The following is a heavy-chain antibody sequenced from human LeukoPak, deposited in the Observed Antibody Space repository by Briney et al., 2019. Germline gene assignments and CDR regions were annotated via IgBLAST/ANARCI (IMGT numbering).Heavy chain of an antibody. Sequence: SQTLSLTCAVSGDSVSSSRSAWHWIRQSPSRGLEWLGRTYYTSKWYNDYAVSVKSRITVNADTSKNQFSLQLNSVTPEDTAVYYCARDSGPYPNLDWGQGILVTVSS. CDR1: GDSVSSSRSA. J-gene: IGHJ4*02. V-gene: IGHV6-1*01. D-gene: IGHD1-26*01. CDR2: TYYTSKWYN. CDR3: ARDSGPYPNLD.